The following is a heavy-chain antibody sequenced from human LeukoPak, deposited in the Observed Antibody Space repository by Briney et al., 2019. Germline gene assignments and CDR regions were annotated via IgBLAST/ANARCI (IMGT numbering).Heavy chain of an antibody. CDR1: GGSISSYN. V-gene: IGHV4-59*01. CDR3: ARGASGWYWIDY. J-gene: IGHJ4*02. Sequence: ASETLSLTCTVSGGSISSYNWSWIRQPPGKGLEWIGNIYYTGSTNYNPSFKGRVTISVDTSKNQFSLKLSSVTAADTAVFYCARGASGWYWIDYWGLGTLVTVSS. D-gene: IGHD6-19*01. CDR2: IYYTGST.